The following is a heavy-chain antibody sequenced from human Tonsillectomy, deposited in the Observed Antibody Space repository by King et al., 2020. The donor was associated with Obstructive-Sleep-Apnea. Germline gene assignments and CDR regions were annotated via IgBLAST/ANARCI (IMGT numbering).Heavy chain of an antibody. CDR2: IYPGDSDS. D-gene: IGHD1-26*01. Sequence: QLVQSGAEVKKPGESLKISCKGSGYSFTSYWIGWVRQMPGKGLEWMGIIYPGDSDSSYSPSFQGQVTISADKSISTAYLQWSSLKASDTAMYYCARQETGLVGATHYYYYYGMDVWGQGTTVTVSS. J-gene: IGHJ6*02. V-gene: IGHV5-51*01. CDR3: ARQETGLVGATHYYYYYGMDV. CDR1: GYSFTSYW.